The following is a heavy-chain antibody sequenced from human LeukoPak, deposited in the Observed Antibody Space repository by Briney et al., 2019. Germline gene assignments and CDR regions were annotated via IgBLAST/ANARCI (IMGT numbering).Heavy chain of an antibody. D-gene: IGHD1-26*01. Sequence: ASGIVSYKASAYTFITYGITWVRQAPGQGHEWIGWITPYNGDTNYAQNLQDRVTMTTDTSTSTAYMELRSLRSDDTAVYFCARVAGVSYNYFDSWGQGTLVTVSS. CDR3: ARVAGVSYNYFDS. CDR1: AYTFITYG. CDR2: ITPYNGDT. V-gene: IGHV1-18*01. J-gene: IGHJ4*02.